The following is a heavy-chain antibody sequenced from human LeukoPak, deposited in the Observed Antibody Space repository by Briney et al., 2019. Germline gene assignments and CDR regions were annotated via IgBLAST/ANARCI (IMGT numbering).Heavy chain of an antibody. CDR3: AKGNGYTYYLDYFDY. CDR2: ISWNSGSI. Sequence: HPGRSLRLSCAASGFTFDDYAMHWVRQAPGKGLEWVSGISWNSGSIGYADSVKGRFTISRDNAKNSLYLQMNSLRAEDMALYYCAKGNGYTYYLDYFDYWGQGTLVTVSS. V-gene: IGHV3-9*03. CDR1: GFTFDDYA. J-gene: IGHJ4*02. D-gene: IGHD5-18*01.